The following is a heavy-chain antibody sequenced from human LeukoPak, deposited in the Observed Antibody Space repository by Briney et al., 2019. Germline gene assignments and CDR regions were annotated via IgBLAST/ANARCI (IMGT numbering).Heavy chain of an antibody. Sequence: ASVKVSCKASGYTFTSYDINWVRQATGQGLEWMGWMNPNSGNTGYAQKFQGRVTMTRNTSISTAYMELSSLRSEDTAVYYCARVAGAQAAPNDDYWGQGTLVTVSS. CDR2: MNPNSGNT. J-gene: IGHJ4*02. CDR3: ARVAGAQAAPNDDY. V-gene: IGHV1-8*01. D-gene: IGHD2-15*01. CDR1: GYTFTSYD.